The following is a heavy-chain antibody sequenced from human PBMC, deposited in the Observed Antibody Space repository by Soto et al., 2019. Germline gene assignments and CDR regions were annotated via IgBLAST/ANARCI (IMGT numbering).Heavy chain of an antibody. V-gene: IGHV1-69*01. CDR1: GGTFSSYA. CDR3: ARDSHIAVAVLGAYNWFDP. J-gene: IGHJ5*02. CDR2: IIPIFGTA. Sequence: QVQLVQSGAEVKKPGSSVKVSCKASGGTFSSYAISWVRQAPGQGLEWMGGIIPIFGTANYAQKFQGRVTITADESTSTAYMELSSLRSEDTAVYYCARDSHIAVAVLGAYNWFDPWGQGTLVTVSS. D-gene: IGHD6-19*01.